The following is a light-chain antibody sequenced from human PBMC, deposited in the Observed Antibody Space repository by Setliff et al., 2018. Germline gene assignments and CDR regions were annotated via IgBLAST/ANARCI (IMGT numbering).Light chain of an antibody. CDR2: DVS. V-gene: IGLV2-14*03. J-gene: IGLJ1*01. Sequence: SVLTQPPSASGSPGQSVTISCTGTSSDISPYNYVSWYQQHPGKAPKLIISDVSNRPSGVSNRFSGSKSGNTASLTISGLQAEDEADYYCSAYTSSSTYVFGTGTKVTVL. CDR3: SAYTSSSTYV. CDR1: SSDISPYNY.